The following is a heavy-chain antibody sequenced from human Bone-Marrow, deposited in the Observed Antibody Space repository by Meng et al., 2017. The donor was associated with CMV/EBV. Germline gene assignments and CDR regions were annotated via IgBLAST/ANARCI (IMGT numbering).Heavy chain of an antibody. D-gene: IGHD2-21*01. Sequence: GGSLRLSCAASGFTFSSYSMNWVRQAPGKGLEWVSSISSSTTYIYYADSVTGRFTISRDNAKNSLYLQMNSLRAEDTAVYYCAINIPGTPINYWGQGTLVTFAS. CDR3: AINIPGTPINY. J-gene: IGHJ4*02. V-gene: IGHV3-21*01. CDR1: GFTFSSYS. CDR2: ISSSTTYI.